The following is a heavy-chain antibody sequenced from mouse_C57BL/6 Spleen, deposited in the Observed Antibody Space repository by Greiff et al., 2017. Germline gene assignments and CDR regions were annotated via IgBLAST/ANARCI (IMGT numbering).Heavy chain of an antibody. CDR1: GYSFTNYN. J-gene: IGHJ4*01. CDR3: ARKAYYSNYDAVDY. CDR2: INPNYGTT. Sequence: VQLQQSGPELVKPGASVKISCKASGYSFTNYNMNWVKQSNGKSLEWIGVINPNYGTTSYNQKFKGKATVTVDQSSSTAYMQLNSLTSEDSAVYYCARKAYYSNYDAVDYWGQGTTVTVSS. V-gene: IGHV1-39*01. D-gene: IGHD2-5*01.